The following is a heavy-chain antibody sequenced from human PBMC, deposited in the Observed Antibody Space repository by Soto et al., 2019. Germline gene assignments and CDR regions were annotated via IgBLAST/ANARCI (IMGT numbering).Heavy chain of an antibody. J-gene: IGHJ4*02. CDR1: GYTFTSYD. Sequence: QVQLVQSGAEVKKPGASVKVSCKASGYTFTSYDINWVRHATGQGLERMGWMNPNSGNTGYAQKFQGRVTMTRNTSISTAYMELSSLRSEDTAVYYCARARRVVHKTYYFDYWGQGTLVTVSS. D-gene: IGHD2-15*01. V-gene: IGHV1-8*01. CDR2: MNPNSGNT. CDR3: ARARRVVHKTYYFDY.